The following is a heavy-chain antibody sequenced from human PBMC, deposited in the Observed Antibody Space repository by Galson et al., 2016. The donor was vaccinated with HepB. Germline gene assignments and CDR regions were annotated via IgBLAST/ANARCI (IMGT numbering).Heavy chain of an antibody. D-gene: IGHD3-10*01. CDR2: ISDGGSA. Sequence: SLRLSCAASGFTVSSNCMSWVRQAPGKGLEWVSLISDGGSAYYTDSVKARFTISRDNSKNTLYLQMNNLRPEDTAVYFCARDPPGVPDFALDVWGQGTTVTVSS. CDR3: ARDPPGVPDFALDV. V-gene: IGHV3-66*01. J-gene: IGHJ6*02. CDR1: GFTVSSNC.